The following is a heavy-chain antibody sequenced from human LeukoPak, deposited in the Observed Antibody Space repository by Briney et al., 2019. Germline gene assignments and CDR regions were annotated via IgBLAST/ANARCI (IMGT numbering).Heavy chain of an antibody. D-gene: IGHD3-10*01. CDR2: IRSKAYGGTT. CDR3: AKDRFTMVRGVIITVFDY. J-gene: IGHJ4*02. V-gene: IGHV3-49*03. Sequence: GGSLRLSCTASGFTFGDYAMSWFRQAPGKGLEWVGFIRSKAYGGTTEYAASVKGRFTISRDDSKSIAYLQMNSLRAEDTAVYYCAKDRFTMVRGVIITVFDYWGQGTLVTVSS. CDR1: GFTFGDYA.